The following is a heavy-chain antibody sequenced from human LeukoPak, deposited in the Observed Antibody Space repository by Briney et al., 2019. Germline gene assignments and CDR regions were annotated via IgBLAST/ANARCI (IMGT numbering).Heavy chain of an antibody. Sequence: GGSLRLSCAASGFTFSSYAMHWVRQAPGKGLEWVAVISYDGSNKYYADSVKGRFTISRDNSRNTLYLQMNSLRAEDTAVYYCLYVHDAFDIWGQGTMVTVSS. D-gene: IGHD2/OR15-2a*01. CDR1: GFTFSSYA. CDR3: LYVHDAFDI. J-gene: IGHJ3*02. V-gene: IGHV3-30-3*01. CDR2: ISYDGSNK.